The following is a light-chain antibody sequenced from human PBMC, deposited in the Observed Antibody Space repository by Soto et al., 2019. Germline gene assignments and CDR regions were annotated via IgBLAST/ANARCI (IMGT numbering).Light chain of an antibody. CDR1: QSISSY. V-gene: IGKV1-5*01. CDR2: DAS. CDR3: QQYNSYSIT. J-gene: IGKJ5*01. Sequence: IQMTQSPSSLSASVGDRVTITCRASQSISSYLNWYQQKPGKAPKLLIYDASSLESGVPSRFSGSGSGTEFTLTISSLQPDDFATYYCQQYNSYSITFGQGTRLEIK.